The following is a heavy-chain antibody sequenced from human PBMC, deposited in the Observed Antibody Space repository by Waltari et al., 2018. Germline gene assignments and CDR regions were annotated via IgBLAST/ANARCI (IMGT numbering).Heavy chain of an antibody. CDR1: GFTFRNYG. D-gene: IGHD6-19*01. Sequence: QLVGSGGGVVQPGGSLRLSCAASGFTFRNYGMNWVRQSPGKGLEWVAVILSDGSNEYYADSVKGRFTISRDNSKNTLYLQMNSLRVQDTAVYYCARGSYSSGCDFWGQGTQVTVSS. J-gene: IGHJ4*02. CDR3: ARGSYSSGCDF. V-gene: IGHV3-30*03. CDR2: ILSDGSNE.